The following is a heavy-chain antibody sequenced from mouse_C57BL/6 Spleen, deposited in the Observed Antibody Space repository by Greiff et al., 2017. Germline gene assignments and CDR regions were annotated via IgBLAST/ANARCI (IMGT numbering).Heavy chain of an antibody. CDR1: GYTFTSYT. CDR3: ARGVNWDAMDY. D-gene: IGHD4-1*01. J-gene: IGHJ4*01. V-gene: IGHV1-4*01. Sequence: VQLVESGAELARPGASVKMSCKASGYTFTSYTMHWVKQRPGQGLEWIGYINPSSGYTKYNQKFKDKATLTADKSSSTAYMQLSSLTSEDSAVYDCARGVNWDAMDYWGQGTSVTVSS. CDR2: INPSSGYT.